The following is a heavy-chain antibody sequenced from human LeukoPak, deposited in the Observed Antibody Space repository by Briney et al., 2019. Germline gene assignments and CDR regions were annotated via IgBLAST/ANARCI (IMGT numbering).Heavy chain of an antibody. J-gene: IGHJ4*02. CDR3: ARESVESGSPGPYYFDY. CDR2: INEYNGNT. CDR1: VNTLIDNL. Sequence: SLPESCLATVNTLIDNLIHGVRQAAGRGLDGMGCINEYNGNTNYAQKLQGRVTMTTDTSTSTAYMELRSLRSDDTAVYYCARESVESGSPGPYYFDYWGQGTLVTVSS. V-gene: IGHV1-18*04. D-gene: IGHD1-26*01.